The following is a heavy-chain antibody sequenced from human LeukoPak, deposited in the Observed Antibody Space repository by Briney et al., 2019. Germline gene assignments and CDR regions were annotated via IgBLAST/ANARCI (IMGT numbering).Heavy chain of an antibody. CDR1: GFRFSSHY. CDR2: IKQEGSET. V-gene: IGHV3-7*01. J-gene: IGHJ5*02. CDR3: AKSPTRGRFDP. Sequence: GGSLRLSCAASGFRFSSHYMSSVRQAPGKGLEWVANIKQEGSETYYVDSVKGRFNISKDNDKNSLSLQMNSLRAEDTAVYFCAKSPTRGRFDPWGQGTLVTVSS. D-gene: IGHD3-10*01.